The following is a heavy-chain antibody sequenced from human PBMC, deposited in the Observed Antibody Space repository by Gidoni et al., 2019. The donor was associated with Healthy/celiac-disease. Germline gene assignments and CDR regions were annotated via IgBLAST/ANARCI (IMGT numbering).Heavy chain of an antibody. CDR3: ARTYGGYMYY. D-gene: IGHD5-12*01. CDR1: GFTFTNYG. CDR2: ISNSGNTI. Sequence: EVQLVESGGGLIHPGGSLRLPCATSGFTFTNYGMNWVRQAPGKGLEWVSHISNSGNTIYYADSVKGRFTISRDNAKNSVYLQMNSLRDEDTAVYFCARTYGGYMYYWGQGTLVTVSS. V-gene: IGHV3-48*02. J-gene: IGHJ4*02.